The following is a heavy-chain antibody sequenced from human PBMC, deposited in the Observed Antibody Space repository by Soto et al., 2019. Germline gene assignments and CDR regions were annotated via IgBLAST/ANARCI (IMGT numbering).Heavy chain of an antibody. CDR2: INPSGGST. D-gene: IGHD1-26*01. Sequence: ASVNVSCKASGYTFTSYYMHWVRQAPGQGLEWMGIINPSGGSTSYAQKFQGRVTMTRDTSTSTVYMELSSLRSEDTAVYYCARDLRESYYLNYYYYYGMDVWGQGTTVTVSS. CDR1: GYTFTSYY. V-gene: IGHV1-46*01. CDR3: ARDLRESYYLNYYYYYGMDV. J-gene: IGHJ6*02.